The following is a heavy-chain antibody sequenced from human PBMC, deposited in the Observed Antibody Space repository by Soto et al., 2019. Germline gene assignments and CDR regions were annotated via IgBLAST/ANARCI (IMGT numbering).Heavy chain of an antibody. V-gene: IGHV3-49*03. Sequence: GGSLRLSCTASGFTFGDYAMSWFRQAPGKGLEWVGFIRSKAYGGTTEYAASVKGRFTISRDDSKSIAYLQMNSLKTEDTAVYYCTRERESYGDYFIYYYYGMDVWGQGTTVTVSS. CDR3: TRERESYGDYFIYYYYGMDV. J-gene: IGHJ6*02. CDR2: IRSKAYGGTT. D-gene: IGHD4-17*01. CDR1: GFTFGDYA.